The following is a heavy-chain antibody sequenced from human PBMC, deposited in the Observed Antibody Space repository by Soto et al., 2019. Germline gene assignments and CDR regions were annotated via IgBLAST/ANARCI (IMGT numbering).Heavy chain of an antibody. CDR1: GFTFSSYS. V-gene: IGHV3-48*01. CDR2: ISSSSSTI. Sequence: GGSLRLSCAASGFTFSSYSMNWVRQAPGKGLEWVSYISSSSSTIYYADSVKGRFTISRDNAKNSLYLQMNSLRAEVTAVYYCARAAHKGVVVPAAKNRGAFDIWGQGTMVTVSS. J-gene: IGHJ3*02. D-gene: IGHD2-2*01. CDR3: ARAAHKGVVVPAAKNRGAFDI.